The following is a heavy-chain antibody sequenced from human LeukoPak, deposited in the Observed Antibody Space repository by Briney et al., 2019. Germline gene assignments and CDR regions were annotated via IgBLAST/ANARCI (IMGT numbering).Heavy chain of an antibody. J-gene: IGHJ5*02. D-gene: IGHD1-14*01. CDR3: ARGCYPIHKARITRNWFDP. Sequence: SETLSLTCSVSGDSISSGGHFWGWIRQPPGKGLEWIGEINHSGSTNYNPSLKSRVTISVDTSKNQFSLKLSSVTAADTAVYYCARGCYPIHKARITRNWFDPWGQGTLVTVSS. CDR2: INHSGST. CDR1: GDSISSGGHF. V-gene: IGHV4-39*07.